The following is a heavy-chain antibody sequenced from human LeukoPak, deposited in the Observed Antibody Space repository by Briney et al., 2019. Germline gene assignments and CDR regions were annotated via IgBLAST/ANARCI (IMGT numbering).Heavy chain of an antibody. CDR3: ARESYYYDSSGLFDY. V-gene: IGHV3-7*03. J-gene: IGHJ4*02. Sequence: GGSLRLSCAASGFTFSSYWMSWVRQAPGKGLEWVANIKQDGREKYYVDSVKGRFTISRDNAKNSLYLQMNSLRAEDTALYYCARESYYYDSSGLFDYWGQGTLVTVSS. CDR1: GFTFSSYW. CDR2: IKQDGREK. D-gene: IGHD3-22*01.